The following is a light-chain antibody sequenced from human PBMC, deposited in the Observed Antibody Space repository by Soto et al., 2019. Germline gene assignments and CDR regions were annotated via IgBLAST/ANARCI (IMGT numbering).Light chain of an antibody. J-gene: IGKJ1*01. V-gene: IGKV4-1*01. CDR2: WAS. Sequence: DLVWTQSPDSLSLFLCESSNTNCKSSQSVLYSSKNKNYLAWYQQKPGQPPQLLIYWASTRESGVPDRFGGSGSGTDFTLTISSLQAEDVAVYYCQQYYSTPRTFGQGTKVDIK. CDR3: QQYYSTPRT. CDR1: QSVLYSSKNKNY.